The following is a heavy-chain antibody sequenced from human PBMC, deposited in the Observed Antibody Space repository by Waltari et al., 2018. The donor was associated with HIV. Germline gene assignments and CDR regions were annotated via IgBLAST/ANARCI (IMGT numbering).Heavy chain of an antibody. Sequence: QVQLVQSGAEVKKPGSSVKVSCKASGGTFSSYAISWVRQAPGQGLEWMGGIIPIFGTANDAQKFQGRVTITADESTSTAYMELSSLRSEDTAVYYCASGRYYYDSSGYYCYYYDMDVWGQGTTVTVPS. CDR1: GGTFSSYA. J-gene: IGHJ6*02. D-gene: IGHD3-22*01. CDR2: IIPIFGTA. CDR3: ASGRYYYDSSGYYCYYYDMDV. V-gene: IGHV1-69*12.